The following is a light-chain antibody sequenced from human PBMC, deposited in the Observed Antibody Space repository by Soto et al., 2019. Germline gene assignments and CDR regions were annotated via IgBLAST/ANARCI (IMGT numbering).Light chain of an antibody. Sequence: NFMLTQPHSVSESPGETVTISCTRTSGGIANNYVQWYQQRPGSAPTIVIYAHNQRPSGVPDRFSGSTDGSSNSASLTISGLQTEDEADYYCQSYDSSFVLFGGGTKVTVL. CDR1: SGGIANNY. CDR2: AHN. V-gene: IGLV6-57*04. CDR3: QSYDSSFVL. J-gene: IGLJ2*01.